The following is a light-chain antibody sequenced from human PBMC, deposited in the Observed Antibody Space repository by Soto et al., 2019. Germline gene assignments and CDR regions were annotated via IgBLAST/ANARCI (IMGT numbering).Light chain of an antibody. CDR3: QQYGSSPYT. CDR2: GAS. J-gene: IGKJ2*01. Sequence: EIVLPQSPGTLSLSPGERATLSCRASQSVSSSYLAWYQQKPGQAPRLIIYGASDRATGIPDRFSGSGSGTDFTLTISRLEPEDFAVYYCQQYGSSPYTFGQGTKLEIK. CDR1: QSVSSSY. V-gene: IGKV3-20*01.